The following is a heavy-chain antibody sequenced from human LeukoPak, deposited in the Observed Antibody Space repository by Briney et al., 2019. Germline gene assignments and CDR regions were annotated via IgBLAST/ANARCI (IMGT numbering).Heavy chain of an antibody. CDR3: ARAGGVLRYFDWSNRYFDY. D-gene: IGHD3-9*01. CDR2: ISSSSSYI. V-gene: IGHV3-21*04. CDR1: GFIFSNYA. J-gene: IGHJ4*02. Sequence: GGSLRLSCATSGFIFSNYAVNWVRQAPGKGLEWVSSISSSSSYIYYADSVKGRFTISRDNAKNSLYLQMNSLRAEDTAVYYCARAGGVLRYFDWSNRYFDYWGQGTLVTVSS.